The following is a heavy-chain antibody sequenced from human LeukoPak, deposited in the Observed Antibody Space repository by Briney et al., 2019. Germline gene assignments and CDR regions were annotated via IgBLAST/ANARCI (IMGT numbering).Heavy chain of an antibody. Sequence: SETLSLTCTVSGGSISSYYWSWIRQPPGKGLEWIGYMYYSGSTYYNPSLKSRVTISVDTSKNQFSLKLSSVTAADTAVYYCARGQSHDYDFWTGYRYNWFDPWGQGTLVTVSS. V-gene: IGHV4-30-4*08. CDR2: MYYSGST. J-gene: IGHJ5*02. D-gene: IGHD3-3*01. CDR1: GGSISSYY. CDR3: ARGQSHDYDFWTGYRYNWFDP.